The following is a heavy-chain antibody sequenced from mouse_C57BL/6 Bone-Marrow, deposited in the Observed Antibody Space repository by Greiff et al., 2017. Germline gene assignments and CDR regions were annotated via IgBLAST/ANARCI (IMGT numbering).Heavy chain of an antibody. CDR2: LSDGGSYT. J-gene: IGHJ3*01. Sequence: EVQLVESGGGLVKPGGSLKLSCAASGFTFSSYAMSWVRQTPEKRLEWVATLSDGGSYTYYPDNVKGRFTISRDNAKNNLYLQMSHLKSEDTAMYYCARQGYAFAYWGQGTLSLSLQ. CDR3: ARQGYAFAY. D-gene: IGHD2-2*01. V-gene: IGHV5-4*01. CDR1: GFTFSSYA.